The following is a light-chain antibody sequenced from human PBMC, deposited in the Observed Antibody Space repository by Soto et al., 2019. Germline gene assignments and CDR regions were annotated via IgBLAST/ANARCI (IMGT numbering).Light chain of an antibody. CDR3: QQLHGFPYT. Sequence: IPLTQSPSSLSASVGDRVTITCRASQDISSHLAWYQQKPGKAPKLLIYAASTLQSGVPSRFSGSGSGTDFTLTISSLQPEDFATYYCQQLHGFPYTFGQGTNLEIK. CDR2: AAS. J-gene: IGKJ2*01. V-gene: IGKV1-9*01. CDR1: QDISSH.